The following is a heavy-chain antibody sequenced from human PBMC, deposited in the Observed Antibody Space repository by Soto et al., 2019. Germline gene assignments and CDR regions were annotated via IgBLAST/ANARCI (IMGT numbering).Heavy chain of an antibody. V-gene: IGHV4-30-4*01. J-gene: IGHJ1*01. CDR1: GGSISSADCY. D-gene: IGHD2-2*02. CDR3: ASYPRQGFCSSTSCYTHN. Sequence: PSETLSLTCTVSGGSISSADCYWSWIRQPPGKGLGWIGYSYYSGTTHYNSSLKSRATMSLDTYKNQFSLRLNSVTAADTAVYYCASYPRQGFCSSTSCYTHNWGQGTLVTVSS. CDR2: SYYSGTT.